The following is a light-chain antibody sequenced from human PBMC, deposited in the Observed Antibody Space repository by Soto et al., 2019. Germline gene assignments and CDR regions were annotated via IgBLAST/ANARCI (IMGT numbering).Light chain of an antibody. V-gene: IGLV2-14*01. CDR3: SSYTSSRHVV. J-gene: IGLJ2*01. CDR2: DVS. Sequence: QSALTQPASVSGSPGQSITISCTGTSSDVGGYNYVSWYQQHPGKAPKLMIYDVSNRPSGVSNRFSGSKSGNTASLTISGLQAEDEADYYCSSYTSSRHVVFGGGTKVTAL. CDR1: SSDVGGYNY.